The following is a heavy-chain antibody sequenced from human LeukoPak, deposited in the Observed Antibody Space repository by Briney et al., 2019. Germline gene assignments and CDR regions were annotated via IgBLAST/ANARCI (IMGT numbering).Heavy chain of an antibody. CDR3: ARGRAATRFRGVDWFDP. CDR2: ISAYNGNT. V-gene: IGHV1-18*01. CDR1: GYTLTSYG. Sequence: ASVKVSCKASGYTLTSYGISWVRQAPGQGLEWMGWISAYNGNTNYAQKLQGRVTMTTDTSTSTTYMELRSLRSDDTAMYYCARGRAATRFRGVDWFDPWGQGTRVTVSS. J-gene: IGHJ5*02. D-gene: IGHD2-15*01.